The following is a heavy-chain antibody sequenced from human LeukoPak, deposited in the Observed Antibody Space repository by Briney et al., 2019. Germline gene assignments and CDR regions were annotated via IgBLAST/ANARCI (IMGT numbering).Heavy chain of an antibody. Sequence: GGSLRLSCAASGFTFSSYWMSWVRQAPGKGLEWVANIKQDGSEKYYVDSVKGRFTISRDNAKNSLYLQMNSLRAEDTAVYYCARPSITMVRGVPYYFDYWGQGTLVTVSS. CDR3: ARPSITMVRGVPYYFDY. CDR2: IKQDGSEK. D-gene: IGHD3-10*01. V-gene: IGHV3-7*01. CDR1: GFTFSSYW. J-gene: IGHJ4*02.